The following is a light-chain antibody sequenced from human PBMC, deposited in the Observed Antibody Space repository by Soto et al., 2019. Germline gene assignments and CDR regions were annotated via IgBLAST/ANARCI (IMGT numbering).Light chain of an antibody. J-gene: IGLJ1*01. V-gene: IGLV2-14*01. CDR3: SSYTIITAPYV. Sequence: QSALTQPASVSGSPGQSITISCTGPTSDVGSSNYVSWYQQHPGKAPKLILYEVSHRPSGVSDRFSGSKSGNTASLTVSWLQAEDEADYYCSSYTIITAPYVFGSGTKLTVL. CDR2: EVS. CDR1: TSDVGSSNY.